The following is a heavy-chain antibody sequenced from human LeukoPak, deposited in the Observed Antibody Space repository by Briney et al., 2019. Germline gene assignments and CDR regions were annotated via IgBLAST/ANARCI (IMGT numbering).Heavy chain of an antibody. V-gene: IGHV4-59*08. CDR2: IYYSGSI. Sequence: SETLSLTCTVSGGSISSYYWSWIRQPPGKGLEWIGYIYYSGSINYNPSLKSRVTISVDTSKNQFSLKLSSVTAADTAVYYCARGGYYDFWSGYYTPSPFDFWGQGALVTVSS. J-gene: IGHJ4*02. CDR1: GGSISSYY. D-gene: IGHD3-3*01. CDR3: ARGGYYDFWSGYYTPSPFDF.